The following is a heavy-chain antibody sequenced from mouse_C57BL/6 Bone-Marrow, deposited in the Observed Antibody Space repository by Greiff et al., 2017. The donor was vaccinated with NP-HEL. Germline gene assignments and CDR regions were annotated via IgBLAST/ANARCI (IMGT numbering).Heavy chain of an antibody. CDR2: ISYSGST. D-gene: IGHD1-1*01. V-gene: IGHV3-1*01. CDR3: ARVPRPYYYGSSLAWFAY. Sequence: VQLQQSGPGMVKPSQSLSLTCTVTGYSITSGYDWHWIRHFPGNNLEWMGYISYSGSTNYNPSLKSRISITHDTSKNHFFLKLNTVTTEDTATYYCARVPRPYYYGSSLAWFAYWGQGTLVTVSA. CDR1: GYSITSGYD. J-gene: IGHJ3*01.